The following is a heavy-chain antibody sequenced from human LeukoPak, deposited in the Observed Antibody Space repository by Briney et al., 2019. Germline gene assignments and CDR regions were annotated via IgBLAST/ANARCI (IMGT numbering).Heavy chain of an antibody. CDR1: GFTFSSNA. V-gene: IGHV3-23*01. CDR3: AKDLNYDFWSGYYGYFDY. CDR2: ISGSGGRT. Sequence: GGSLRLSCAASGFTFSSNAMSWVRQAPGKGLEWVSGISGSGGRTYYAASVKGRFTISRDNSKNTLYLQMNSLRAEDTAVYYRAKDLNYDFWSGYYGYFDYWGQGTLVTVSS. D-gene: IGHD3-3*01. J-gene: IGHJ4*02.